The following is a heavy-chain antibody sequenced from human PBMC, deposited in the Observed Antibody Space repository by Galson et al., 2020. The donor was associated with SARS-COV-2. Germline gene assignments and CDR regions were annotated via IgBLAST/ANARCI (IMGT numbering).Heavy chain of an antibody. D-gene: IGHD3-16*01. V-gene: IGHV1-24*01. Sequence: ASVTVSCQVSRYTLPALPIHWLRQPPGKGLAWMGGFDPEDGETIYAQKFQGRVTMTEDTSTDTAYMELSSLRSEDTAVYCCANSGRLGVLWYWGQGTLVTVSS. J-gene: IGHJ4*02. CDR1: RYTLPALP. CDR3: ANSGRLGVLWY. CDR2: FDPEDGET.